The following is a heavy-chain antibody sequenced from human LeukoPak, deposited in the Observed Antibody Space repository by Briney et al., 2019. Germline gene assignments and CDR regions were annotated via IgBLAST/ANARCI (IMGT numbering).Heavy chain of an antibody. Sequence: SETLSLTCTVSGYSISTGYYWGWIRPPPGKGLEWIGSMYHSGSTYYNPSLKSRVTMSADTSKNQFSLKLNSVTAADTAVYYCATLGFWFDPWGQGTLVTVSS. CDR1: GYSISTGYY. D-gene: IGHD3-16*01. J-gene: IGHJ5*02. CDR2: MYHSGST. V-gene: IGHV4-38-2*02. CDR3: ATLGFWFDP.